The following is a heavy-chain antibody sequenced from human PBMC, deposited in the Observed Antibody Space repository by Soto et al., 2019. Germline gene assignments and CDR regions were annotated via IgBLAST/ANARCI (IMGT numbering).Heavy chain of an antibody. D-gene: IGHD7-27*01. J-gene: IGHJ4*02. V-gene: IGHV3-30-3*01. CDR2: ISYDGTNK. CDR3: ARDPKTSGGQHWAFNYFDS. Sequence: QPGGSLRLSCAASGFSFSISPMHWVRQAPGKGPEWVALISYDGTNKFYADSVKGRFTISRDNSKSTLYLQVDSLRPEDAAVCYCARDPKTSGGQHWAFNYFDSWGQGTLVTVPS. CDR1: GFSFSISP.